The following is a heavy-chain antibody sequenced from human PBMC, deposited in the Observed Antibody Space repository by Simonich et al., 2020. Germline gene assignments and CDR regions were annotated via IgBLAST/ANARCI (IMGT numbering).Heavy chain of an antibody. J-gene: IGHJ4*02. V-gene: IGHV3-21*01. CDR2: ISSSSSYI. D-gene: IGHD3-10*01. Sequence: GGLVKPGGSLRLSCAASGFTFSSYSMNWVRQAPGKGLTWVSSISSSSSYIYYADSVKGRFTISRDNAKNSLYLQMNSVRAEDTAVYYCARDTSYYGSGSYYFDYWGQGTLVTVSS. CDR3: ARDTSYYGSGSYYFDY. CDR1: GFTFSSYS.